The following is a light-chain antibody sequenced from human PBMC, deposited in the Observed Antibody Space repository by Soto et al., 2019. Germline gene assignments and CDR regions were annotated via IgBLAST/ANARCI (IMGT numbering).Light chain of an antibody. CDR3: QQYSSFPRA. Sequence: DIQMTQSPSTLSASVGDRVTIPCRASQTIGSFLAWYQQKPGKAPELLIYDASTLEGGVPSRFSGSGSGTEFSLTITSLQPDDFATFYCQQYSSFPRAFGQGTKVDIK. V-gene: IGKV1-5*01. J-gene: IGKJ1*01. CDR2: DAS. CDR1: QTIGSF.